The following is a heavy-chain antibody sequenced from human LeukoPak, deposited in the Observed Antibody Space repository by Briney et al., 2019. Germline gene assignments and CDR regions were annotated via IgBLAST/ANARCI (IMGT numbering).Heavy chain of an antibody. J-gene: IGHJ4*02. CDR1: GFTFSSYG. V-gene: IGHV3-30*03. D-gene: IGHD4-4*01. Sequence: PGGSLRLSCAASGFTFSSYGMHWVRQAPGKGLEWVAVISYDGSNKYYADSVKGRFTISRDNSKNTLYLQMNSLRVEDTAVYYCARDLNLGTTDSYWGQGTLVTISS. CDR2: ISYDGSNK. CDR3: ARDLNLGTTDSY.